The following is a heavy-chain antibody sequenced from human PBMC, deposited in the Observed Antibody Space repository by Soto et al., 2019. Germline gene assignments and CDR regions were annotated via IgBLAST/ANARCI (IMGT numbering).Heavy chain of an antibody. V-gene: IGHV3-48*01. CDR3: ARFYGSGTGH. D-gene: IGHD3-10*01. Sequence: EVQLVESGGGLTQPGGSLRLSWAASGFTFSTYSMNWVRQAPGKGPEWVSYINAVSTTIFYADSVKGRFTISRDNAKNSLFLQMNSLRAEDTAVYYCARFYGSGTGHWGQGTLVTVSS. J-gene: IGHJ4*02. CDR1: GFTFSTYS. CDR2: INAVSTTI.